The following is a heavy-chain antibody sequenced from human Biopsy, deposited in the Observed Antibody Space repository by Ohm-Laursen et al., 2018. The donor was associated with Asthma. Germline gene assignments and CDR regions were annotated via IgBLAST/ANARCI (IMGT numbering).Heavy chain of an antibody. J-gene: IGHJ6*02. Sequence: GASVKVSCKTSGHTFNSAGITWVRQAPGQGLEWMGGISVYNGNTKVAQKLQDRVTMITDTSTSTAYMELRSLRSDDTAVYFCARAVDYSHYYGIDVWGQGTTVTVS. CDR2: ISVYNGNT. V-gene: IGHV1-18*01. CDR3: ARAVDYSHYYGIDV. CDR1: GHTFNSAG. D-gene: IGHD3-10*01.